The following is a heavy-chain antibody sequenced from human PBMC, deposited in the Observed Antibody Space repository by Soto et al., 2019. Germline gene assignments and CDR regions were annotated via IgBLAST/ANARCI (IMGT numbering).Heavy chain of an antibody. D-gene: IGHD3-3*01. J-gene: IGHJ5*02. Sequence: GGSLRLSCAASGFTFSSYGMSWVRQAPGKGLEWVSAITGSGGSTFYADSVKGRFTISRDNFKSTLYLQMNSLRADDTAVYYCAKDPRYRDITVFGGDDWFDPWGQGTLVTVSS. V-gene: IGHV3-23*01. CDR2: ITGSGGST. CDR3: AKDPRYRDITVFGGDDWFDP. CDR1: GFTFSSYG.